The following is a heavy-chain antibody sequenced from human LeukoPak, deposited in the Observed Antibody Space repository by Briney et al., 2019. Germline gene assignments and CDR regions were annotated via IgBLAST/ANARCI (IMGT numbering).Heavy chain of an antibody. Sequence: PGGSLRLSCVASGFTFRTYDMLWVRQAPGKGLEWGSSISSRSGDIYYADSVRGRFTISRDNAQNSVHLEMNSLRAEDTAVYHCAREYDSSGYPFDYWGHGTLVTVSS. J-gene: IGHJ4*01. V-gene: IGHV3-21*06. D-gene: IGHD3-22*01. CDR3: AREYDSSGYPFDY. CDR1: GFTFRTYD. CDR2: ISSRSGDI.